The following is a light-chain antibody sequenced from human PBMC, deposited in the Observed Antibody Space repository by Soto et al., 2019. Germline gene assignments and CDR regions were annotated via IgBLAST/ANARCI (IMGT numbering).Light chain of an antibody. CDR3: QQANSFPFT. Sequence: DIQMTQSPSFVSASVGDRVTITCRASQIINKWLAWYQQKPGKAPTLLIYVASTLQSGVPSRFRGSGSGSDFILTFSSLQTEDFATYYCQQANSFPFTFGPGTKVEIK. CDR2: VAS. V-gene: IGKV1-12*02. CDR1: QIINKW. J-gene: IGKJ3*01.